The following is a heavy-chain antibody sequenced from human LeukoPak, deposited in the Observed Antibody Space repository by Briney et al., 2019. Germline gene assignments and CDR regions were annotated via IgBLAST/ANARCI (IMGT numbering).Heavy chain of an antibody. D-gene: IGHD3-10*01. CDR3: ARDPGARELSGFGDYLYYYYMDV. V-gene: IGHV7-4-1*02. CDR1: GYTFTNNG. Sequence: ASVKVSCKASGYTFTNNGMNWVRHAPGHGLEWMGLINTNTGNPTSAQGFTGRFVFSLDTSFSTAYLQISSLTAEDTAVYYCARDPGARELSGFGDYLYYYYMDVWGKGTTVTVSS. J-gene: IGHJ6*03. CDR2: INTNTGNP.